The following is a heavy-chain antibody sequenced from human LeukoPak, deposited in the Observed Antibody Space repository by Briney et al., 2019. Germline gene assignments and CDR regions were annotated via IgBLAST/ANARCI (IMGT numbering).Heavy chain of an antibody. CDR3: ARGRGATVITNFDY. CDR1: GYTFTGYW. CDR2: ISPGDSDT. J-gene: IGHJ4*02. D-gene: IGHD4-23*01. V-gene: IGHV5-51*01. Sequence: GESLKISCKSSGYTFTGYWIGWVRQMPGKGLEWMGIISPGDSDTRYSPSFQGQVTMSADKSINTAYLQWGRLNASDTAMYFCARGRGATVITNFDYWGQGTLVTVSS.